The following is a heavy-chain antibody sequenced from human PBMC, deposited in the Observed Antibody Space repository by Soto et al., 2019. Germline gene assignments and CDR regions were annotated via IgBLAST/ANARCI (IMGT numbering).Heavy chain of an antibody. CDR1: GFTFSNYW. D-gene: IGHD1-26*01. CDR3: ARWDGRGFDL. Sequence: GGSLRHSWAASGFTFSNYWMTWVRQAPGKGLEWLANIRQDGGEKYCADSLKGRFTISRDNANNSLYLQMNSLSAEDTAMYYCARWDGRGFDLWGQGTLVTVPQ. V-gene: IGHV3-7*01. CDR2: IRQDGGEK. J-gene: IGHJ5*02.